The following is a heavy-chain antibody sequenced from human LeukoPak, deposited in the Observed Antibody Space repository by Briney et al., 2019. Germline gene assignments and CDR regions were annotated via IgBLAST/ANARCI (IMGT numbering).Heavy chain of an antibody. V-gene: IGHV3-74*01. D-gene: IGHD3-16*01. J-gene: IGHJ5*02. CDR1: GFTFSNYW. CDR3: ARGARSFDTMTTGLRGLQTSRAFDP. Sequence: GGSLRLSCTASGFTFSNYWMHWVRQAPGKGLVWVSRIHSDGSSTSYADSVKGRFTMSRDNAKNTLFLQMNSLRAEDMAVYYCARGARSFDTMTTGLRGLQTSRAFDPWGQGTLVTVSS. CDR2: IHSDGSST.